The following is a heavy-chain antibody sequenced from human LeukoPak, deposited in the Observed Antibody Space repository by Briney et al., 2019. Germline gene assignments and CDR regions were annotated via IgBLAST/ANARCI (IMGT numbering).Heavy chain of an antibody. CDR3: VRVNYGGNSGYHFDY. Sequence: PGGSLRLSCAASGFDLWRYAMSWVRKVPGKGLEWVADISGGGDGTHYADSVQGRFTISRDNSKNSVLLQMGSLRAHDTAVYYCVRVNYGGNSGYHFDYWGQGTLVTVSS. V-gene: IGHV3-23*01. J-gene: IGHJ4*02. CDR1: GFDLWRYA. CDR2: ISGGGDGT. D-gene: IGHD4-23*01.